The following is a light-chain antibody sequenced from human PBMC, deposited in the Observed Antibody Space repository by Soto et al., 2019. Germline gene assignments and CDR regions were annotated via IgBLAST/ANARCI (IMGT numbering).Light chain of an antibody. CDR2: GNN. J-gene: IGLJ2*01. CDR1: ASSIAARYD. Sequence: QSVLTQPPSVSGAPGQRVTISCTGTASSIAARYDVHWYQQIPGTAPKLLISGNNNRPSGVPDRFSASKSGISASLAITGLQADDEADYHCCSYGGYSTFVIFGGGTKLTVL. CDR3: CSYGGYSTFVI. V-gene: IGLV1-40*01.